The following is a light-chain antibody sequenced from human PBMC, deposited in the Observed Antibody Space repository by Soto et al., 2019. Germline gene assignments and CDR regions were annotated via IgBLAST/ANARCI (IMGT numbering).Light chain of an antibody. CDR3: LQYNNWPPWT. CDR2: GAS. J-gene: IGKJ1*01. CDR1: QTVSRN. Sequence: TQSPGTLPVSPGDTVTLSCRARQTVSRNLAWYQQKPGQAPRLLIYGASTRATGIPARFSGGGSGTEFTLTISDLQSEDLAVYFCLQYNNWPPWTFGQGTRWISN. V-gene: IGKV3-15*01.